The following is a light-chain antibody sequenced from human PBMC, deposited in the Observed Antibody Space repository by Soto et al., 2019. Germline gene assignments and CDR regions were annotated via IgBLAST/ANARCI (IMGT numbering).Light chain of an antibody. V-gene: IGKV3-11*01. CDR1: QSIGNY. Sequence: EVVLTQSPATLSLSPGEGATLSCRASQSIGNYLAWYQQKPGQAPRLLIYATSNRATGIPARFSGSGSGTDFTLTISSLEPEDFAVYYCQQYSGSPFTFGPGTKVDI. J-gene: IGKJ3*01. CDR3: QQYSGSPFT. CDR2: ATS.